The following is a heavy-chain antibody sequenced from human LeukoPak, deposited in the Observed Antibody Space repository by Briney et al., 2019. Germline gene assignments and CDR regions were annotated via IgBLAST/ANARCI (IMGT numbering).Heavy chain of an antibody. V-gene: IGHV3-23*01. Sequence: GGSLRLSCAASGFTFSNYAMTWVRQAPGKGLEWVSAINNDGSYTHYADSVKGRFTTSRDNSKNTLYLQMTSLTAEDTAVYFCADRPIGMAGKPNYYFDYWGQGTLVTVSS. CDR2: INNDGSYT. D-gene: IGHD6-19*01. J-gene: IGHJ4*02. CDR1: GFTFSNYA. CDR3: ADRPIGMAGKPNYYFDY.